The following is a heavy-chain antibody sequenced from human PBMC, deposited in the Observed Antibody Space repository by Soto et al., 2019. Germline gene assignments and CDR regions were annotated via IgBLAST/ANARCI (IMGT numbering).Heavy chain of an antibody. CDR3: ARERQDEPLLY. J-gene: IGHJ4*02. Sequence: QVQLVQSGVEVKKPGASVKVSCQASGYTFTNYGITWLRQAPGQGLEWMGWVSAYNRNTNYAQRFQDRVTMTTDTSTRKAYIELRTLKSDDTAIYFCARERQDEPLLYWGQGTLVTVSS. V-gene: IGHV1-18*01. CDR1: GYTFTNYG. CDR2: VSAYNRNT.